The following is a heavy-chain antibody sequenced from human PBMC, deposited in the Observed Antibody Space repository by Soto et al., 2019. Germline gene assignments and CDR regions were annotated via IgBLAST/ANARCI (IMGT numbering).Heavy chain of an antibody. CDR1: GDSIRNTNYY. Sequence: QLQLQESGPGLVKPSETLSLSCTVSGDSIRNTNYYWAWIRQPPGKGLEWIGTLYYSGNTYYNPSLKGRVTISVDTSRNQFSLNLNSLTAADTAVFYCARAVTNGDKSPFDSWGQGTLVTVSS. CDR3: ARAVTNGDKSPFDS. V-gene: IGHV4-39*01. CDR2: LYYSGNT. J-gene: IGHJ4*02. D-gene: IGHD4-17*01.